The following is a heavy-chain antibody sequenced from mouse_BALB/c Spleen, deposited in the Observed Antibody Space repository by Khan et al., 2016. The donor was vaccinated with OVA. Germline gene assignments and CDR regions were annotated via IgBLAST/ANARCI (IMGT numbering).Heavy chain of an antibody. J-gene: IGHJ2*01. Sequence: LEESGAELAKPGASVKMSCKASGYTFTSYWMHWIKQWPGQGLEWIGYINPTSGYTDYNQKFKDKATLTVDKSSSTAYMQLSSLTSDDSAVYYCARDRIDYWGQGTALTVSS. CDR3: ARDRIDY. CDR1: GYTFTSYW. CDR2: INPTSGYT. V-gene: IGHV1-7*01.